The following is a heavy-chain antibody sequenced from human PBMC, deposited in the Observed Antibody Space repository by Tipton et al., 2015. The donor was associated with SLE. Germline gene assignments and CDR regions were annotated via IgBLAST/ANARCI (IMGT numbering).Heavy chain of an antibody. CDR2: IHPGGDT. V-gene: IGHV4-38-2*01. CDR3: ARMEGMITYGGIAGL. Sequence: TLSLTYDVSGYSIRTGYFWAWLRQPPGKGLEWIGRIHPGGDTLYNPSLRSRVTISVDTSKNQFSLKLTSVTASDTVVYYCARMEGMITYGGIAGLWGQGTVVTVSS. D-gene: IGHD3-16*01. J-gene: IGHJ4*02. CDR1: GYSIRTGYF.